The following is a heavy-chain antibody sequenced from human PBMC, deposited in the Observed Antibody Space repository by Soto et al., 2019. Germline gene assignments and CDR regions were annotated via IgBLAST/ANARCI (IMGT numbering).Heavy chain of an antibody. CDR2: LNEEGSNQ. J-gene: IGHJ4*02. CDR1: RFTFSSHW. D-gene: IGHD6-6*01. Sequence: EVYLAESGGGLVQPGGSLRISCAASRFTFSSHWISWVRQAPGKGLEWVANLNEEGSNQYYVDSVKGRFTISRDNAKNSLYLEMNSLRAEDTAVYYCARHRIAVRSFDYWGQGTLVTVSS. V-gene: IGHV3-7*01. CDR3: ARHRIAVRSFDY.